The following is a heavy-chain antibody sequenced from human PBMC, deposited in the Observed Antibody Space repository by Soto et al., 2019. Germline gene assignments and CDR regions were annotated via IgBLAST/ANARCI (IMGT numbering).Heavy chain of an antibody. V-gene: IGHV3-53*01. Sequence: SLRLSCAASGFTVSSNYMSWVRQAPGKGLEWVSVIYSGGSTYYADSVKGRFTISRDNSKNTLYLQMNSLRAEDTAVYYCARSKWLSSDFDYWGQGTLVTVSS. D-gene: IGHD3-22*01. CDR1: GFTVSSNY. CDR3: ARSKWLSSDFDY. J-gene: IGHJ4*02. CDR2: IYSGGST.